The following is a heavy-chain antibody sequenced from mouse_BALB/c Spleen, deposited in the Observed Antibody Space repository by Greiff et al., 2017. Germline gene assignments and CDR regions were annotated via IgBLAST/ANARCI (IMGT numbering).Heavy chain of an antibody. Sequence: EVQLQQSGPELVKPGASVKMSCKASGYTFTSYVMHWVKQKPGQGLEWIGYINPYNDGTKYNEKFKGKATLTSDKSSSTAYMELSSLTSEDSAVYYCAREGVRGNFFMDYWGQGTSVTVSS. CDR2: INPYNDGT. CDR3: AREGVRGNFFMDY. J-gene: IGHJ4*01. CDR1: GYTFTSYV. V-gene: IGHV1-14*01. D-gene: IGHD2-1*01.